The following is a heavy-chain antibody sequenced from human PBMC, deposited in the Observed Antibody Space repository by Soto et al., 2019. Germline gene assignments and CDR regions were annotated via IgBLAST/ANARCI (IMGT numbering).Heavy chain of an antibody. CDR1: GYTFTSYY. Sequence: ASVKVSCKASGYTFTSYYMHWVRQAPGQGLEWMGIINPSGGSTSYAQKFQGRVTMTRDTSTSTVYMELSSLRSEDTAVYYCARELWLRTDYYGMDVWXQGTTVTVSS. CDR2: INPSGGST. J-gene: IGHJ6*02. D-gene: IGHD5-18*01. V-gene: IGHV1-46*01. CDR3: ARELWLRTDYYGMDV.